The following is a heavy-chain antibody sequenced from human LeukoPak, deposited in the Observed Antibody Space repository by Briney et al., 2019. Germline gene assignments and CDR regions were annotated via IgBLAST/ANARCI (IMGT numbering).Heavy chain of an antibody. CDR1: GGSISSSIYY. Sequence: SETLSLTCTVSGGSISSSIYYWDWILQPPGKGLEWIGSIYYSGSTYYNPSLKSRVTISVDTSKNQFSRQLSALTAAATVGHYCASSQPDVVTPLFVFDIWGQGTMVTVYS. CDR3: ASSQPDVVTPLFVFDI. J-gene: IGHJ3*02. V-gene: IGHV4-39*01. D-gene: IGHD1-14*01. CDR2: IYYSGST.